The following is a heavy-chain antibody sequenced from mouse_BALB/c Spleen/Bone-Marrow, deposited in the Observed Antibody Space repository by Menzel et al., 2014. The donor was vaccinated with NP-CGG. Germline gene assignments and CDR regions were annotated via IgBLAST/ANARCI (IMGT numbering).Heavy chain of an antibody. V-gene: IGHV1S130*01. D-gene: IGHD2-14*01. CDR1: GYTFTNSW. Sequence: QVQLQQPGSVLVRPGASVKLSCKASGYTFTNSWIHWAKQRPGQGLEWIGEIHPNSGNTNFNEKFKVKATLTVDTSSSTAYVDLSRLTAEDSAVYYCARHHRYAYYFDYWGQGTTLTVSS. CDR2: IHPNSGNT. CDR3: ARHHRYAYYFDY. J-gene: IGHJ2*01.